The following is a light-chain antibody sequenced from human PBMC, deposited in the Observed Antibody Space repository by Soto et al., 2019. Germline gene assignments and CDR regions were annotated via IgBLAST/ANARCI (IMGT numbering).Light chain of an antibody. CDR3: GAWDSSLSVVV. CDR2: DSD. Sequence: QSVLPQPPSVSAAPGQKVTLSCSGSSANIGNNYVSWYQQLPGTAPKLVIYDSDKRPSEIPDRFSASKSGTSATLDITGLQTWDEADYYCGAWDSSLSVVVFGGGTKLTVL. CDR1: SANIGNNY. J-gene: IGLJ2*01. V-gene: IGLV1-51*01.